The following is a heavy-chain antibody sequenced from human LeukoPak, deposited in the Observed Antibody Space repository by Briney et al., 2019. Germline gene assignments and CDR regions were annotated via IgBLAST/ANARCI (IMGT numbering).Heavy chain of an antibody. CDR1: GFTFSSYA. V-gene: IGHV3-23*01. CDR3: ARSPYDVSLDF. CDR2: ISGSGVSM. Sequence: GGSLRLSCAASGFTFSSYAMNWVRQAPGKGLEWVSSISGSGVSMYYADFVKGRFTISRDNSKNTLFLQMSSLRAEDTAVYYCARSPYDVSLDFWGQGTLVTVSS. D-gene: IGHD3/OR15-3a*01. J-gene: IGHJ4*02.